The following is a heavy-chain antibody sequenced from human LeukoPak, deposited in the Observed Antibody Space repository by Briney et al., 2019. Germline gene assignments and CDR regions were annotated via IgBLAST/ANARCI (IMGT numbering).Heavy chain of an antibody. J-gene: IGHJ5*02. CDR3: ARRIYSSSSNWFDP. Sequence: SQTLSLTCTVSGVSLSIVDYYWSWIRQPPGKGLEWIGYIYYSGSTYYNPSLKSRVTISLDTSKNQFSLKLSSVTAADTAVYYCARRIYSSSSNWFDPWGQGTLVTVSS. CDR2: IYYSGST. D-gene: IGHD6-13*01. CDR1: GVSLSIVDYY. V-gene: IGHV4-30-4*01.